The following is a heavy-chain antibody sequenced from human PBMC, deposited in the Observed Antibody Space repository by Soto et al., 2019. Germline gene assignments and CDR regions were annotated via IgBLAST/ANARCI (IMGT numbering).Heavy chain of an antibody. CDR1: GFTFSSYA. Sequence: EVQLLESGGGLVQPGGSLRLSCAASGFTFSSYAMSWVRQAPGKGLEWVSAISGSGGSTYYSDSVKGRFTISRDNSKNTLYLQMNSLRAEDTAVYYCAKDQQRGFYGYVYYWGQGTLVTVSS. CDR3: AKDQQRGFYGYVYY. J-gene: IGHJ4*02. D-gene: IGHD6-25*01. V-gene: IGHV3-23*01. CDR2: ISGSGGST.